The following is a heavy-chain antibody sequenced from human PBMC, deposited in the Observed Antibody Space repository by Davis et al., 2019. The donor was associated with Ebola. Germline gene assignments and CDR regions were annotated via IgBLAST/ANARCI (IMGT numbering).Heavy chain of an antibody. CDR1: GDSVSGTSGA. D-gene: IGHD3-3*01. Sequence: PSETLSLTCAISGDSVSGTSGAWNWIRQSPSRGLEWLGRTYYTSKWYNDYSVSEKSRITINPDTSKNQFSLQLNSVTPEDTAVYYCARGFLRDGFDIWGQGTMIIVSS. CDR2: TYYTSKWYN. CDR3: ARGFLRDGFDI. J-gene: IGHJ3*02. V-gene: IGHV6-1*01.